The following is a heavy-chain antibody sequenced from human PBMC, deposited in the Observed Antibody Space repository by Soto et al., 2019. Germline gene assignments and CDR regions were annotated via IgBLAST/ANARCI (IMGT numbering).Heavy chain of an antibody. CDR1: GGSISSSSYY. D-gene: IGHD2-2*01. J-gene: IGHJ4*02. CDR3: ARARGIVVVPAAIADY. Sequence: SETLSITCTVSGGSISSSSYYWGWIRQPPGKGLEWIGSIYYSGSTYYNPSLKSRVTISVDTSKNQFSLKLSSVTAADTAVYYCARARGIVVVPAAIADYWGQGTLVTAPQ. CDR2: IYYSGST. V-gene: IGHV4-39*01.